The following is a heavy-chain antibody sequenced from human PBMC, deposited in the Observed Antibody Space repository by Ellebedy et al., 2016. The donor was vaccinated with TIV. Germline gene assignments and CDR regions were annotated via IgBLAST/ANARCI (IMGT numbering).Heavy chain of an antibody. J-gene: IGHJ6*02. CDR2: IIPIFGTA. CDR1: GGSFSTHA. Sequence: ASVKVSCXAAGGSFSTHAMNWVRQAPGQGLEWIGGIIPIFGTANYAQKFQGRVTITADESTNAYMELSSLTSEDTAVYYCARLGGGGHNLGYYYRALDVWGQGTTVIVSS. V-gene: IGHV1-69*13. CDR3: ARLGGGGHNLGYYYRALDV. D-gene: IGHD5-24*01.